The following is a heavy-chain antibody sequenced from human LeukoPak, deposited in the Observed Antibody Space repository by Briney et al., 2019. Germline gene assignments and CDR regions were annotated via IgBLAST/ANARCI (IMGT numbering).Heavy chain of an antibody. Sequence: GGSLRLSCAASGFTFSSYAMHWVRQAPGKGLEYVSAISSNGGSTYCANSVKGRFTISRDNSKNTLYLQMGSLRVEDMAVYYCARVARDSSGYYYDYWGQGTLVTVSS. CDR2: ISSNGGST. CDR3: ARVARDSSGYYYDY. CDR1: GFTFSSYA. V-gene: IGHV3-64*01. J-gene: IGHJ4*02. D-gene: IGHD3-22*01.